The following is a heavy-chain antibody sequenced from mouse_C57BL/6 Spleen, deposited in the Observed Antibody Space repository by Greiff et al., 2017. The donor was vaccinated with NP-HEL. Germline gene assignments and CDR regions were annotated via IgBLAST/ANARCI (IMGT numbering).Heavy chain of an antibody. CDR3: ASYGSSPLDY. CDR1: GFTFSDYG. V-gene: IGHV5-17*01. CDR2: ISSGSSTI. Sequence: EVHLVESGGGLVKPGGSLKLSCAASGFTFSDYGMHWVRQAPEKGLEWVAYISSGSSTIYYADTVKGRFTISRDNAKNTLFLQMTSLRSEDTAMYYCASYGSSPLDYWGQGTTLTVSS. J-gene: IGHJ2*01. D-gene: IGHD1-1*01.